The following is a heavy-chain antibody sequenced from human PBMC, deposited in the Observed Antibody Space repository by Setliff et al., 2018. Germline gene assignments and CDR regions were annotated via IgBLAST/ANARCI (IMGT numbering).Heavy chain of an antibody. D-gene: IGHD3-3*01. CDR2: VSGYNGNT. CDR3: ARVTGVTTFGVIMKDFEF. CDR1: GYTFANFG. Sequence: ASVKVSCKASGYTFANFGVNWVRQAPGQGLEWMGCVSGYNGNTHYAQKFQDRVTLTTDTSTSTAYMEMRSLTSDDTAVYYCARVTGVTTFGVIMKDFEFWGQGTLVTVSS. J-gene: IGHJ4*02. V-gene: IGHV1-18*01.